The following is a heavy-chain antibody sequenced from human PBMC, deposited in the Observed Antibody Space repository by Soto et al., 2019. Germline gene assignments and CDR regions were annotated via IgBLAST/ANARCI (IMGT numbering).Heavy chain of an antibody. CDR1: GGTFSSYA. V-gene: IGHV1-69*13. Sequence: GASVKVSCKASGGTFSSYAISWVRQAPGQGLEWMGGIIPIFGTANYAQKFQGRVTITADESTSTAYMELNSLRPEDTAVYYCARSGRWAAAGRGISAFDIWGQGTMVTVSS. D-gene: IGHD6-13*01. CDR2: IIPIFGTA. CDR3: ARSGRWAAAGRGISAFDI. J-gene: IGHJ3*02.